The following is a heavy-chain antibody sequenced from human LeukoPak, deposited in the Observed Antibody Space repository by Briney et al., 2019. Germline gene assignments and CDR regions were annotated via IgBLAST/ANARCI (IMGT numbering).Heavy chain of an antibody. Sequence: PSETLSLTCTVSGGSISSGDYYWSWIRQPPGKGLEWIGYIYYSGSAYYNPSLKSRVTISVDTSKNQFSLKLSSVTAADTAVYYCANLAYCGGDCPRGAFDYWGQGTLVTVSS. CDR3: ANLAYCGGDCPRGAFDY. CDR1: GGSISSGDYY. D-gene: IGHD2-21*02. J-gene: IGHJ4*02. V-gene: IGHV4-30-4*01. CDR2: IYYSGSA.